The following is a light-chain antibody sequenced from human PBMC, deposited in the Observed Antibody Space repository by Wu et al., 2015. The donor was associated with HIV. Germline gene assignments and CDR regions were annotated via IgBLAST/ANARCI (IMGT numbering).Light chain of an antibody. J-gene: IGKJ1*01. CDR2: ATS. Sequence: EIVLTQSPGTLSLSPGERATLSCRASQSVSSTYLAWYQQKPAQAPRLLIYATSNRATGIPDRFSGSGSGTDFTLIISRLDPEDFAVYYCQHYGNSLWTFGQGTKVEIK. V-gene: IGKV3-20*01. CDR3: QHYGNSLWT. CDR1: QSVSSTY.